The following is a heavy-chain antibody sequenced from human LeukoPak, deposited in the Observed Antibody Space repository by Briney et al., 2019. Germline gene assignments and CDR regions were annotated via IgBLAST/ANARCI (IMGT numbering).Heavy chain of an antibody. CDR2: IYTSGST. Sequence: SETLSLTCTVSGDSISNYCWSWIRQPAGKGLEWIWRIYTSGSTNYNPSLKSRVTISVDTSKNQFSLKLSSVTAADTAVYYCARVSLVRGAPDYYFDYWGQGTLVTVSS. D-gene: IGHD3-10*01. CDR3: ARVSLVRGAPDYYFDY. J-gene: IGHJ4*02. V-gene: IGHV4-4*07. CDR1: GDSISNYC.